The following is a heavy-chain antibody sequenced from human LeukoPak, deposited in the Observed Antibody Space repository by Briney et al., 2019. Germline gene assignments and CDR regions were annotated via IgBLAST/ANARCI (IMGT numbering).Heavy chain of an antibody. V-gene: IGHV3-23*01. Sequence: GGSLRLSCAASGFTFSSYAMTWVRQAPGKGLEWVSAISGSGGSTYYADSVKGRFTISRDNSRNTPYLQMNSLRAEDTAVYYCARRVVYYFDYWGQGTLVTVS. CDR3: ARRVVYYFDY. D-gene: IGHD2-15*01. CDR1: GFTFSSYA. CDR2: ISGSGGST. J-gene: IGHJ4*02.